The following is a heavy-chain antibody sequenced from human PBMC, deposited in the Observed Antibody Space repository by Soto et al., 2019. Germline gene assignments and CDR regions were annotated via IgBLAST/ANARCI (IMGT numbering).Heavy chain of an antibody. D-gene: IGHD2-15*01. V-gene: IGHV3-23*01. CDR3: AKACGDIVVVVAATKVYLPRYYFDY. CDR1: GFTFSSYA. CDR2: ISGSGGSK. J-gene: IGHJ4*02. Sequence: EVQLLESGGGLVQPGGSLRLSCAASGFTFSSYAMSWVRQAPGKGLEWVSAISGSGGSKYYADSVKGRFTISRDNSKNTLYLQMNSLRAEDTAVYYCAKACGDIVVVVAATKVYLPRYYFDYWGQGTLVTVSS.